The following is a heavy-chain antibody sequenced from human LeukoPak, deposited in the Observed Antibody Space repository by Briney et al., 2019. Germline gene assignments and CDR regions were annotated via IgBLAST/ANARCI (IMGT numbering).Heavy chain of an antibody. D-gene: IGHD2-2*01. V-gene: IGHV3-21*01. CDR3: ARLVCTGSTSCYGRYYFDY. CDR1: GFTVSSNY. Sequence: GGSLRLSCAASGFTVSSNYMSWVRQAPGKGLEWVSSINGDSNYIYYADSVKGRFTISRDNARNSLFLQLNSLRAEDTAVYYCARLVCTGSTSCYGRYYFDYWGQGTLVTVSS. CDR2: INGDSNYI. J-gene: IGHJ4*02.